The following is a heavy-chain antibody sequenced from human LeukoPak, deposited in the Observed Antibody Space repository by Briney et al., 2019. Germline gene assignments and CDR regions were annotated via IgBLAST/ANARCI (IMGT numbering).Heavy chain of an antibody. CDR2: ISYDGSSK. V-gene: IGHV3-30*19. D-gene: IGHD2-21*01. J-gene: IGHJ6*02. Sequence: GGSLRLSCAASGFTFSSYGMHWVRQAPGKGLEWVAVISYDGSSKYLADSVTGRFTISRDDSKTTLSLQLNNLRPEDTGVYHCARDLGPMTAYCGRDCFYGMDVWGQGTTVTVSS. CDR3: ARDLGPMTAYCGRDCFYGMDV. CDR1: GFTFSSYG.